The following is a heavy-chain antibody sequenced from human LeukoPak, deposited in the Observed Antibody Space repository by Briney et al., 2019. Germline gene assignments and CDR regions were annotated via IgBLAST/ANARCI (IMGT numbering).Heavy chain of an antibody. CDR2: IIPIFGTA. CDR1: GGTFSSYA. J-gene: IGHJ2*01. CDR3: ASGRWGGWYFDL. D-gene: IGHD4-23*01. V-gene: IGHV1-69*13. Sequence: SVKVSCKASGGTFSSYAISWVRQAPGQGLEWMGGIIPIFGTANYAQKFQGRVTITADESASTAYMELSSLRSEDTAVYYCASGRWGGWYFDLWGRGTLVTVSS.